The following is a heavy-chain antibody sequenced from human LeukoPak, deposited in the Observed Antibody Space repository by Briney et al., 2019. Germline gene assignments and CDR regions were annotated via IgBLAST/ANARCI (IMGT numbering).Heavy chain of an antibody. D-gene: IGHD1-26*01. V-gene: IGHV3-23*01. J-gene: IGHJ5*02. CDR3: AKVGAEHNWFDP. CDR1: GFTFSSYA. Sequence: AGGSLRLSCAASGFTFSSYAMSWVRQAPGKGLEWVSAISGSGGSTYYADSVKGRFTISRDNSKNTLYLQMNSLRAEDTAVYYCAKVGAEHNWFDPWGQGTLVTVSS. CDR2: ISGSGGST.